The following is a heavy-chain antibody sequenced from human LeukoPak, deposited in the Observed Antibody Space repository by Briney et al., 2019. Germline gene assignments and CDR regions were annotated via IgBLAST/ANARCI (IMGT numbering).Heavy chain of an antibody. D-gene: IGHD2-2*01. CDR1: GFTFSGYS. CDR2: ISSSSSYI. J-gene: IGHJ3*02. CDR3: ARGPDCSSTSCYLRSYAFDI. Sequence: KTGGSLRLSCAASGFTFSGYSMNWVRQAPGKGLEWVSSISSSSSYIYYADSVKGRFTISRDNAKNSLYLQMNSLRAEDTAVYYCARGPDCSSTSCYLRSYAFDIWGQGTMVTVSS. V-gene: IGHV3-21*01.